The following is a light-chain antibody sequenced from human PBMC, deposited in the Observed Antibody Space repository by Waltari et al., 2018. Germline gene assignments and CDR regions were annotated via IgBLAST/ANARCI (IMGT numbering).Light chain of an antibody. CDR3: CSYAGSYPWV. V-gene: IGLV2-11*01. CDR2: DVS. CDR1: SSDVGGYNY. J-gene: IGLJ3*02. Sequence: QSALTPPRSVSGSPGPSVTISCTGTSSDVGGYNYVSWYQQHPGKAPKLMIYDVSNRPSGVPDRFSGSKSGNTASLTISGLQAEDEADYYCCSYAGSYPWVFGGGTKLTVL.